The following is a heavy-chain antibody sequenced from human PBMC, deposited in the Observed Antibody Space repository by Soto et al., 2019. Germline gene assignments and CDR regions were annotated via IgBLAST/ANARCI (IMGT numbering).Heavy chain of an antibody. CDR2: IFYTGST. Sequence: SETLSLTCSVSGGTISSTSYYLGWIRQPPGKELEWIGNIFYTGSTFYNPSLESRLTISVATSKNQFSLTLSSMTAEDTAVYYCARRGYSNGYSDFWGQGSLVTVSS. CDR1: GGTISSTSYY. D-gene: IGHD5-18*01. V-gene: IGHV4-39*01. J-gene: IGHJ4*02. CDR3: ARRGYSNGYSDF.